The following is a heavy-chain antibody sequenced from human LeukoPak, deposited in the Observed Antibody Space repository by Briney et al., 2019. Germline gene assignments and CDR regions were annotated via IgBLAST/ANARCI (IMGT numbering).Heavy chain of an antibody. J-gene: IGHJ6*02. CDR2: MNPNSGNT. V-gene: IGHV1-8*01. D-gene: IGHD5-12*01. Sequence: ASVKVSCEASGYTFTSYDINWVRQATGQGLEWMGWMNPNSGNTGYAQKFQGRVTMTRNTSISTAYMELSSLRSEDTAVYYCARSGYDFDYYYYYGMDVWGQGTTVTVSS. CDR1: GYTFTSYD. CDR3: ARSGYDFDYYYYYGMDV.